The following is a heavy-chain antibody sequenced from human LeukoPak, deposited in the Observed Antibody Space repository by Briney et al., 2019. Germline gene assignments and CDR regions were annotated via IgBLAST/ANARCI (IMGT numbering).Heavy chain of an antibody. CDR3: ARDYPIVVVPAARAGNWFDP. CDR2: IIPTFGTA. J-gene: IGHJ5*02. Sequence: AASVKVSCKASGGTFSSYAISWVRQAPGQGLEWMGGIIPTFGTANYAQKFQGRVTITADESTSTAYMELSSLRSEDTAVYYCARDYPIVVVPAARAGNWFDPWGQGTLVTVSS. CDR1: GGTFSSYA. D-gene: IGHD2-2*01. V-gene: IGHV1-69*01.